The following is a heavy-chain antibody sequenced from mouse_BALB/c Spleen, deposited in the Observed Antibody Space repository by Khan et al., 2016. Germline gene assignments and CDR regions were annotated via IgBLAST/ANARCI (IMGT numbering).Heavy chain of an antibody. D-gene: IGHD2-4*01. Sequence: VQLQESGPGLVAPSQSLSITCTVSGFSLTGFSVNWVRQPPGKALEWLGIWGDGSTDYNSALKSRLSFHRDDSKSQVFLKMNSLQTDDTARYFCASYYDYDGEFAYWGQGTLVTVSA. CDR3: ASYYDYDGEFAY. J-gene: IGHJ3*01. CDR2: IWGDGST. V-gene: IGHV2-6-7*01. CDR1: GFSLTGFS.